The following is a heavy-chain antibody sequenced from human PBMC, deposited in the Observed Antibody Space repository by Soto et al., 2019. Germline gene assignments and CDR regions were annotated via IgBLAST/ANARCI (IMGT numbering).Heavy chain of an antibody. CDR2: ISGSGGST. CDR1: GFTFSSYA. CDR3: AKDRDHFYCSGGSCPPDY. J-gene: IGHJ4*02. V-gene: IGHV3-23*01. D-gene: IGHD2-15*01. Sequence: EVQLLESGGGLVQPGGSLRLSCAASGFTFSSYAMSWVRQAPGKGLEWVSAISGSGGSTYYADSVKGRFTISRDNSKNTLYLQMNSLRAEDTAVYYCAKDRDHFYCSGGSCPPDYWGQGTLVTVSS.